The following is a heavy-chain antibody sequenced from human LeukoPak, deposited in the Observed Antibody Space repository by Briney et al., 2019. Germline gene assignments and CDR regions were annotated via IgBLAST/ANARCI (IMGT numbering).Heavy chain of an antibody. D-gene: IGHD3-10*01. CDR2: IYTRGST. CDR1: GGSISIYY. CDR3: ARGGNGSGRSYYYYYYYMDV. V-gene: IGHV4-4*07. Sequence: SETLSLTCTLSGGSISIYYWSWIRQPAGKGLEWSGRIYTRGSTNYNPALKSRVTMSVDTSKHQFSLKLSSVNAAGTAVYYCARGGNGSGRSYYYYYYYMDVWGKGSTVTVSS. J-gene: IGHJ6*03.